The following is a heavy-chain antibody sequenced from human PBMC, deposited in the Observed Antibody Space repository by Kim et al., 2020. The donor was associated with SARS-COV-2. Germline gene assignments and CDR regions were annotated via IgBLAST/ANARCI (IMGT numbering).Heavy chain of an antibody. CDR3: ARTPQKTGGNYFDY. J-gene: IGHJ4*02. CDR2: IYYSGST. Sequence: SETLSLTCTVSGGSISSYYWSWIRQPPGKGLEWIGYIYYSGSTNYNPSLKSRVTISVDTSKNQFSLKLSSVTAADTAVYYCARTPQKTGGNYFDYWGQGT. V-gene: IGHV4-59*08. CDR1: GGSISSYY.